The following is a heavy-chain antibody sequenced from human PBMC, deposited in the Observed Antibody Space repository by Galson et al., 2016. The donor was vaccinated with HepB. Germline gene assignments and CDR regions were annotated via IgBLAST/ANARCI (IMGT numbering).Heavy chain of an antibody. J-gene: IGHJ4*02. D-gene: IGHD6-13*01. V-gene: IGHV3-43D*03. CDR2: ISWDGGST. CDR1: GFTFDDYA. CDR3: AKGRSAIAAAGLNY. Sequence: SLRLSCAASGFTFDDYAMHWVRQAPGKGLEWVSLISWDGGSTYYADSVKGRFTISRDNSKNSLYLQMNSLRVKDTAVYYCAKGRSAIAAAGLNYWGQGTLVTVSS.